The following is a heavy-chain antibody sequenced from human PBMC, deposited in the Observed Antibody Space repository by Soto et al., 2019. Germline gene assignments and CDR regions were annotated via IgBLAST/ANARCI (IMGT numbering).Heavy chain of an antibody. Sequence: LRLSCAAPGFTFSTYSMNWVRQAPGKGLEWVSYIRSTSTTIYYADSVKGRFTISRDNARNSLYLQMNSLRDEDTAVYYCAGGIAATGSGYYLYGMDVWGQGTTVTVSS. CDR3: AGGIAATGSGYYLYGMDV. V-gene: IGHV3-48*02. CDR1: GFTFSTYS. J-gene: IGHJ6*02. D-gene: IGHD6-13*01. CDR2: IRSTSTTI.